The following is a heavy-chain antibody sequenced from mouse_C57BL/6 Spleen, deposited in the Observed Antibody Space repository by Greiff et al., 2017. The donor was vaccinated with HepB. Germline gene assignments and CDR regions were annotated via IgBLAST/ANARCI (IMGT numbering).Heavy chain of an antibody. D-gene: IGHD4-1*01. Sequence: VQLQESGAELARPGASVKLSCKASGYTFTSYGISWVKQRTGQGLEWIGEIYPRSGNTYYNEKFKGKATLTADKSSSTAYMELRSLTSEDSAVYFCATNWDDWFAYWGQGTLVTVSA. CDR2: IYPRSGNT. CDR3: ATNWDDWFAY. V-gene: IGHV1-81*01. J-gene: IGHJ3*01. CDR1: GYTFTSYG.